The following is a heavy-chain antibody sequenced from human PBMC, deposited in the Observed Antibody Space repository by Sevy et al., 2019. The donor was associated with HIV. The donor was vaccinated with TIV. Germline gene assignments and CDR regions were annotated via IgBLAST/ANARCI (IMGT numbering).Heavy chain of an antibody. CDR3: ARDKEPGSNYDFWSGYYDYAFDI. D-gene: IGHD3-3*01. CDR1: GFTFSSYS. V-gene: IGHV3-21*01. J-gene: IGHJ3*02. Sequence: GGSLRLSCAASGFTFSSYSMNWVRQAPGKGLEWVSSISSSSSYIYYADSVKGRFTISRDNAKNSLYLQMNNLRVEDTAVYYCARDKEPGSNYDFWSGYYDYAFDIWGQGTMVTVSS. CDR2: ISSSSSYI.